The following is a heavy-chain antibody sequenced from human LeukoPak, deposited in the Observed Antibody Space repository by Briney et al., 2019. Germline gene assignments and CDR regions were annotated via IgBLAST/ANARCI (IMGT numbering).Heavy chain of an antibody. CDR3: ARVPRGYCSGGSCYTPGYFQH. D-gene: IGHD2-15*01. CDR1: GYTFTGYY. CDR2: INPNSGGT. V-gene: IGHV1-2*02. J-gene: IGHJ1*01. Sequence: ASVKDSCKASGYTFTGYYMHWVRQAPGEGLEWMGWINPNSGGTNYAQKFKGRVTMTRDTSISTAYMELSRLRSDDTAVYYCARVPRGYCSGGSCYTPGYFQHWGQGTLVTVSS.